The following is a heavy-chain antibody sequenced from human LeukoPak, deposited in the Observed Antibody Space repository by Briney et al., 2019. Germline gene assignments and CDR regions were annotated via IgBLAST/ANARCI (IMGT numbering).Heavy chain of an antibody. CDR2: IKGDGSDK. V-gene: IGHV3-7*01. D-gene: IGHD2-15*01. J-gene: IGHJ4*02. CDR1: GFTFSSYW. CDR3: AGGVDSSIDC. Sequence: PGGSLRLSCAASGFTFSSYWMHWVRQAPGKGLEWVADIKGDGSDKYYAGSVRGRFTISRDNAENTLYLQMNSLRGDYTAVYYCAGGVDSSIDCWGQGTLVTVSS.